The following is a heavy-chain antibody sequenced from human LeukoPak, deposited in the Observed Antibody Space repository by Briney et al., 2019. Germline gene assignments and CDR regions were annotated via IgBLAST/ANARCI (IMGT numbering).Heavy chain of an antibody. CDR3: ARGGYSGYDLDY. CDR1: GFTFSSYA. V-gene: IGHV3-23*01. D-gene: IGHD5-12*01. J-gene: IGHJ4*02. CDR2: ISGSGGST. Sequence: QSGGSLRLSCAASGFTFSSYAMSWVRQAPGKGLEWVSAISGSGGSTYYADSVKGRFTISRDNSKNTLYLQMNSLRAEDTAVYYCARGGYSGYDLDYWGQGTLVTVSS.